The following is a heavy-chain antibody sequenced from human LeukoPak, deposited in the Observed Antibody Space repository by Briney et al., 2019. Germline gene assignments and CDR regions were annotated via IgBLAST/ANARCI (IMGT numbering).Heavy chain of an antibody. V-gene: IGHV1-69*13. D-gene: IGHD2-8*02. Sequence: SVKVSCKASGGTFSSYAISWARQAPGQGLEWMGGIIPIFGTANYAQKFQGRVTITADESTSTAYMELSSLRSEDTAAYYCARVLNGYFDYWGQGTLVTVSS. CDR2: IIPIFGTA. CDR1: GGTFSSYA. CDR3: ARVLNGYFDY. J-gene: IGHJ4*02.